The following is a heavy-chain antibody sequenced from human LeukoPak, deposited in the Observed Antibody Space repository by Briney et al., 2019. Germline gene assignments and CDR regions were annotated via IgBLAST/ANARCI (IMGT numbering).Heavy chain of an antibody. D-gene: IGHD3-10*01. CDR2: VIPIFGTA. CDR1: GGTFSSYA. CDR3: AIAMVRGVISHY. V-gene: IGHV1-69*13. J-gene: IGHJ4*02. Sequence: SVKVSCQASGGTFSSYAISWVRQAPGQGLEWMGGVIPIFGTANYAQKFQGRVTITADESTSTAYMELSSLRSEDTAVYYCAIAMVRGVISHYWGQGTLVTVSS.